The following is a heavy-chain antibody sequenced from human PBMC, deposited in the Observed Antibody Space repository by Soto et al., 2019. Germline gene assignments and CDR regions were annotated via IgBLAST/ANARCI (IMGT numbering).Heavy chain of an antibody. CDR1: GYTFTSYA. CDR2: INAGNGNT. J-gene: IGHJ4*02. Sequence: ASVKVSCKASGYTFTSYAMHWVRQAPGQRLEWMGWINAGNGNTKYSQKFQGRVTITRDTSASTAYMELSSLRSEDTAVYYCARDGVGRWLQFSFDYWGQGTLVTVSS. D-gene: IGHD5-12*01. CDR3: ARDGVGRWLQFSFDY. V-gene: IGHV1-3*01.